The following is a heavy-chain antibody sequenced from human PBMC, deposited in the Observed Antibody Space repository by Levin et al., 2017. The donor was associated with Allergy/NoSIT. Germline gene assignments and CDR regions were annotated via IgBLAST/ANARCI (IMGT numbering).Heavy chain of an antibody. D-gene: IGHD3-10*01. J-gene: IGHJ4*02. CDR2: ISSSSSTI. V-gene: IGHV3-48*01. CDR3: VPLNRYYGSGN. CDR1: GFTFSTYN. Sequence: HSGGSLRLSCAASGFTFSTYNMNWVRQAPGKGLEWVSYISSSSSTIFYADSVKGRFTISRDNAKNSLYLQMNSLRAEDTAVYYCVPLNRYYGSGNWGQGTLVTVSS.